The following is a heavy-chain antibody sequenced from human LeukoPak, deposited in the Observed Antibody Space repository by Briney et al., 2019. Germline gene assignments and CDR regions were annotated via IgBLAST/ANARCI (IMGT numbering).Heavy chain of an antibody. Sequence: GGSLRLSCAASGFTFSSYWMSWVRQAPGKGLEWVSSISSSSSYIYYADSVKGRFTISRDNAKNSLYLQMNSLRAEDTAVYYCARDLGDYRGNYFDYWGQGTLVTVSS. D-gene: IGHD4-17*01. V-gene: IGHV3-21*01. CDR2: ISSSSSYI. J-gene: IGHJ4*02. CDR1: GFTFSSYW. CDR3: ARDLGDYRGNYFDY.